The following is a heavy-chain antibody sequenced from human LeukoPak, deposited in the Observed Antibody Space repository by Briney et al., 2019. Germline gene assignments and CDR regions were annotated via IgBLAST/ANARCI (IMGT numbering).Heavy chain of an antibody. CDR3: AKGHYYGSGSLDY. CDR2: IKSKTDGGTT. Sequence: AGGSLRLSCAASGFTFSNAWMSWVRQAPGKGLEWVGRIKSKTDGGTTDYAAPVKGRFTISRDDSKNTLYLQMNSLKTEDTAVYYCAKGHYYGSGSLDYWGQGTLVTVSS. CDR1: GFTFSNAW. D-gene: IGHD3-10*01. J-gene: IGHJ4*02. V-gene: IGHV3-15*01.